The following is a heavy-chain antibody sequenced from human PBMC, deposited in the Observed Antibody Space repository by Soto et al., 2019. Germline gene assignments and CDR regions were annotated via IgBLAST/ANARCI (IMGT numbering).Heavy chain of an antibody. CDR1: GYTFTAYY. D-gene: IGHD3-10*01. V-gene: IGHV1-2*02. CDR3: ARNMDYYYGPGSGNGHGF. J-gene: IGHJ6*02. CDR2: INPRFGDT. Sequence: QVQLVQSGAELKEPGDSVRVSCEASGYTFTAYYIHWVRQAPGQGLEWMGWINPRFGDTSYAQDFQGRVSMTRDTFISTVYMDLSRLTSDDTAIYYCARNMDYYYGPGSGNGHGFWGQGTTVTVFS.